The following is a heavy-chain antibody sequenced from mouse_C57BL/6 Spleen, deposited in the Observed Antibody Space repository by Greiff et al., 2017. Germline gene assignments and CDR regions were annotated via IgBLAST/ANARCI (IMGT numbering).Heavy chain of an antibody. CDR1: GYTFTSYW. Sequence: VQLQQPGAELVKPGASVKLSCKASGYTFTSYWMHWVKQRPGQGLEWIGMIHPNSGSTNYNEKFKSKATLTVDKSSSTAYMQLSSLTSEDSAVYYCARGTSYSNYSWFAYWGQGTLVTVSA. CDR2: IHPNSGST. J-gene: IGHJ3*01. CDR3: ARGTSYSNYSWFAY. D-gene: IGHD2-5*01. V-gene: IGHV1-64*01.